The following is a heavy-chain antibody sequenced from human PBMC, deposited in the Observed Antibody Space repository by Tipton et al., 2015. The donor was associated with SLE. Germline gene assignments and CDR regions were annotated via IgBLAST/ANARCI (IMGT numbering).Heavy chain of an antibody. CDR2: ISWNSDSI. J-gene: IGHJ4*02. V-gene: IGHV3-9*01. Sequence: SLRLSCAASGFNFDDYAMHWVRQVPGKGLEWVSRISWNSDSIAYADSVRGRFTISRDNARNTLYLQMISLRAEDSAFYFCARAIAPGSSRISDFWGQGTLVSVSS. CDR1: GFNFDDYA. CDR3: ARAIAPGSSRISDF. D-gene: IGHD6-13*01.